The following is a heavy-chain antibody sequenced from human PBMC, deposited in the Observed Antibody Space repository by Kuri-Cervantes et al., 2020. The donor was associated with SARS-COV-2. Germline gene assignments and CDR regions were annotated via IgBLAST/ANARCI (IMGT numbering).Heavy chain of an antibody. CDR1: GFSFSYYD. V-gene: IGHV3-30*02. Sequence: GGSLRLSCVASGFSFSYYDMHWVRQAPGKGLEWVAFIRYDGSNKYYADSVKGRFTISRDNAKDSLYLQMNSLRGEDTAVYYCARDEQWFVPFGYWGQGSLVTVSS. CDR2: IRYDGSNK. CDR3: ARDEQWFVPFGY. J-gene: IGHJ4*02. D-gene: IGHD3-10*01.